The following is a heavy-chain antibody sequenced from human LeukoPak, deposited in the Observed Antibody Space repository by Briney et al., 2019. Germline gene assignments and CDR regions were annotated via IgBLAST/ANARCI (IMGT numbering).Heavy chain of an antibody. Sequence: GGSLRLSCAASGFTFSGYWMHWVRQAPGKGLVWVSRINTDGGNTNYADSVKGRFTISRDNAKDTLYLQMNSLRAEDTAVYYCARELSGSRSRHFDCWGQGTLVTVSS. V-gene: IGHV3-74*01. J-gene: IGHJ4*02. CDR1: GFTFSGYW. CDR3: ARELSGSRSRHFDC. CDR2: INTDGGNT. D-gene: IGHD2-15*01.